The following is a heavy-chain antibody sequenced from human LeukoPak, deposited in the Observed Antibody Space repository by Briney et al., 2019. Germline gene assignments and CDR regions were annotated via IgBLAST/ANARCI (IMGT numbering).Heavy chain of an antibody. D-gene: IGHD1-1*01. Sequence: GGSLRLSCAASGFTFSRIAMTWVRQAPGKGLEWVSTIRSNGDTAYNADSVRGRFAISRDNSKNALFLQMNSLRVEDTAIYHCAKGQELDDGVFDSWGQGTLVTVSS. CDR1: GFTFSRIA. V-gene: IGHV3-23*01. CDR2: IRSNGDTA. J-gene: IGHJ4*02. CDR3: AKGQELDDGVFDS.